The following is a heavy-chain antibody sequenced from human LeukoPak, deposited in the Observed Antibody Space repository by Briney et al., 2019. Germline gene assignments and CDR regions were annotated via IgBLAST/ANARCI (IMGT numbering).Heavy chain of an antibody. V-gene: IGHV4-34*01. Sequence: PSETLSLTCAVYGGSFSDYHWSWIRQPPGKGLEWIGEINHSGTTKNNPSLKSRVTISVDTSKNQFSLKLSSVTAADTAVYYCARALTGGAYDYVWGSYRYPNAFDIWGQGTMVTVSS. CDR3: ARALTGGAYDYVWGSYRYPNAFDI. CDR2: INHSGTT. CDR1: GGSFSDYH. J-gene: IGHJ3*02. D-gene: IGHD3-16*02.